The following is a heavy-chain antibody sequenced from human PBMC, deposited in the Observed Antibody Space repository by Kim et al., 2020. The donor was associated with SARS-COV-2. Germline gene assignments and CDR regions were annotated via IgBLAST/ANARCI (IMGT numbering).Heavy chain of an antibody. D-gene: IGHD5-18*01. CDR3: AAASHIYSYGDYYYYYYGMDV. V-gene: IGHV1-58*02. J-gene: IGHJ6*02. CDR2: IVVGSGNT. Sequence: SVKVSCKASGFTFTSSAMQWVRQARGQRLEWIGWIVVGSGNTNYAQKFQERVTITRDMSTSTAYMELSSLRSEDTAVYYCAAASHIYSYGDYYYYYYGMDVWGQGTTVTVSS. CDR1: GFTFTSSA.